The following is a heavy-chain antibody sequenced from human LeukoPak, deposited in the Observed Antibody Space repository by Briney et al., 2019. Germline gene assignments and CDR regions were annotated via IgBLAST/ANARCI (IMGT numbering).Heavy chain of an antibody. CDR1: GYTFTGYY. CDR2: INPNSGGT. D-gene: IGHD1-26*01. CDR3: ARGGGRYSVDY. J-gene: IGHJ4*02. V-gene: IGHV1-2*02. Sequence: ASVKVSCKASGYTFTGYYMHWVRQAPGQGLEWMGWINPNSGGTKYVQKFQGRVTMTRDTSITTVYMELGGLSFDDTAVYYCARGGGRYSVDYWGQGTLVIVSS.